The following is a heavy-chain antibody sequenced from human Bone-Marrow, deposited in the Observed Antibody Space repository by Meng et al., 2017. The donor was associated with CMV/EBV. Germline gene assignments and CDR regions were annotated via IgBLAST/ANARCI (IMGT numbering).Heavy chain of an antibody. D-gene: IGHD6-6*01. J-gene: IGHJ6*02. CDR3: AKGGQLASYYYGMDV. V-gene: IGHV3-9*01. CDR2: ISWNSGSI. Sequence: GGSLRLSCAASGFTFDDYAMHWVRQAPGKGLEWVSGISWNSGSIGYADSVKGRFTISRDNAKNSLYLQMNSLRAEDTALYYCAKGGQLASYYYGMDVWGQGTTVTVSS. CDR1: GFTFDDYA.